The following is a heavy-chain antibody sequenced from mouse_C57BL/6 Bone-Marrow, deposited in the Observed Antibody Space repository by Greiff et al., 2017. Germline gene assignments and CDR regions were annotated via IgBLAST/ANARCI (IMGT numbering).Heavy chain of an antibody. J-gene: IGHJ1*03. CDR1: GYTFTSYG. CDR3: DYGSSPWYFDG. CDR2: IYPRSGNT. D-gene: IGHD1-1*01. V-gene: IGHV1-81*01. Sequence: QVQLQQSGAELARPGASVKLSCKASGYTFTSYGISWVKQRTGQGLEWIGEIYPRSGNTYYNEKFKGKATLTADKSSSTAYMERRSLTSEDSAVYFCDYGSSPWYFDGWGTGTTVTVSS.